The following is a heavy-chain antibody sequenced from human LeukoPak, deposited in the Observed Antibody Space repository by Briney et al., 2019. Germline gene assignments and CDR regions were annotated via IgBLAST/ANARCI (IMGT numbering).Heavy chain of an antibody. J-gene: IGHJ4*02. Sequence: SETLSLTCSVSGGSISNYYWSWLRQPPGKGLEWFGYIFSRGSSNYSPSLKSRVTISVDTSKNQFSLKLSSATAADTAVYYCARASDSSGYYDLDYWGQGTLVTVSS. CDR2: IFSRGSS. D-gene: IGHD3-22*01. CDR1: GGSISNYY. CDR3: ARASDSSGYYDLDY. V-gene: IGHV4-59*01.